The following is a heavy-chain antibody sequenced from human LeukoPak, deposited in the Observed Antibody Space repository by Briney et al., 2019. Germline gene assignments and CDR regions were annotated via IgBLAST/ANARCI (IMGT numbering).Heavy chain of an antibody. CDR1: GCSVSSGSYY. J-gene: IGHJ4*02. D-gene: IGHD3-9*01. CDR3: ARSLTGLDY. V-gene: IGHV4-61*01. CDR2: IYYSGST. Sequence: SETLSLTCTVSGCSVSSGSYYWIGIRQPPGKGLEWSGYIYYSGSTNYNPSLKSRVTISVDTSKTQFSLTLSSVPAADTAVYYCARSLTGLDYWGQGALVTVSS.